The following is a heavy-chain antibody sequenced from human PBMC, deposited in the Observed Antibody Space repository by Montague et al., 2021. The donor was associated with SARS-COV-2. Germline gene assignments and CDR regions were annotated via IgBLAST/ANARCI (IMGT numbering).Heavy chain of an antibody. CDR1: GFTFNNYA. D-gene: IGHD6-19*01. CDR3: AKDPVPVAGRYFDY. V-gene: IGHV3-23*03. J-gene: IGHJ4*02. CDR2: IAGGGRST. Sequence: SLRLSCAASGFTFNNYAMNWVRQAPGKGLEWVSVIAGGGRSTFYADSVKGRFTISRDNSKDTLYLQMYSLRPEDTAIYYCAKDPVPVAGRYFDYWGQGTLVTVPS.